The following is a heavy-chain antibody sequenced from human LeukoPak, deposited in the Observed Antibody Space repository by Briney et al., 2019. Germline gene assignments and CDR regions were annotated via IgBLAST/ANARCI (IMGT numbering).Heavy chain of an antibody. J-gene: IGHJ4*02. D-gene: IGHD4-17*01. CDR1: GFTFSSYS. CDR3: ARVEADGDYAGLDY. V-gene: IGHV3-21*01. Sequence: GGSLRLSCAASGFTFSSYSMNWVRQASGKGLEWVSSISSSSSYIYYADSVKGRFTISRDNAKNSLYLQMNSLRAEDTAVYYCARVEADGDYAGLDYWGQGTLVTVSS. CDR2: ISSSSSYI.